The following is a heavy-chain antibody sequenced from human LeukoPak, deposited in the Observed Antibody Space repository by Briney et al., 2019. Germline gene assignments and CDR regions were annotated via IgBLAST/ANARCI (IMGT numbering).Heavy chain of an antibody. Sequence: GGSLRLSCATSGFTFSRNWMHWVRQTPGKGLVWVSRISSDGSTTGYADSVKGRFTISRDNAKNTLYLQMNSLRAEDSAVYFCGSLSSSTDYWGRGTLVTVSS. CDR1: GFTFSRNW. D-gene: IGHD6-6*01. J-gene: IGHJ4*02. CDR3: GSLSSSTDY. V-gene: IGHV3-74*01. CDR2: ISSDGSTT.